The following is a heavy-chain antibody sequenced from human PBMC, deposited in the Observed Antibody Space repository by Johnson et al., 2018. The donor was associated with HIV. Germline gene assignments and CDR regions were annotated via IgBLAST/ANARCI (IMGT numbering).Heavy chain of an antibody. CDR2: IRYDGSNK. D-gene: IGHD4-17*01. V-gene: IGHV3-30*02. CDR1: GFTFSSYA. J-gene: IGHJ3*02. Sequence: QVQLVESGGGLVQPGGSLRLSCAASGFTFSSYAMSWVRQAPGKGLEWVAFIRYDGSNKYYADSVKGRFTISRDNSKNTLYLQMNSLRDEDTAVYYCARDSTPWGGDSVAYSFDIWGQGRMVTVSS. CDR3: ARDSTPWGGDSVAYSFDI.